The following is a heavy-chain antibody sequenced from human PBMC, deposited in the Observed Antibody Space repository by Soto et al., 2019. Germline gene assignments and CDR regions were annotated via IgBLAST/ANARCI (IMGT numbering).Heavy chain of an antibody. CDR1: GFTFSSYS. CDR2: ISSSSSTI. J-gene: IGHJ6*02. Sequence: EVQLVESGGGLVQPGGSLRLSCAASGFTFSSYSMNWVRQAPGKGLEWVSYISSSSSTIYYADSVKGRFTISRDNAKNSLYLQMNSLRDEDTAVYYCARSGGYCSSTSCYPYYYYGMDVWGQGTTVTVSS. V-gene: IGHV3-48*02. D-gene: IGHD2-2*01. CDR3: ARSGGYCSSTSCYPYYYYGMDV.